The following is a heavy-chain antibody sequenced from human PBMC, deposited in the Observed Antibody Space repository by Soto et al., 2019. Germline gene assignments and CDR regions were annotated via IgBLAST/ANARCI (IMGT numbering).Heavy chain of an antibody. V-gene: IGHV1-2*04. CDR3: ARTIAAAGTFYFDY. CDR2: INPNSGGT. Sequence: RASVKVSCKASGYTFTGYYMHWVRQAPGQGLEWMGWINPNSGGTNYAQKFQGWVTMTRDTSISTAYMELSRLRSDDTAVYYCARTIAAAGTFYFDYWGQGTLVTVSS. J-gene: IGHJ4*02. D-gene: IGHD6-13*01. CDR1: GYTFTGYY.